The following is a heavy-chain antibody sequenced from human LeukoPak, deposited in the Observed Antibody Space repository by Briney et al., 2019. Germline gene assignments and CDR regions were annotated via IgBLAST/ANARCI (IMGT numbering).Heavy chain of an antibody. CDR3: AKERGRRSYYVAYYYYMDA. CDR1: GFTFSSYA. CDR2: ISGSGAST. J-gene: IGHJ6*03. V-gene: IGHV3-23*01. Sequence: PGGSLRLSCAAPGFTFSSYAMSGFRKAPGKGLKWVSAISGSGASTYYADSVKGRFTVSRDNSKNTLYLQMNSLRAEDTAVYYCAKERGRRSYYVAYYYYMDAWGKGTTVTVSS. D-gene: IGHD1-26*01.